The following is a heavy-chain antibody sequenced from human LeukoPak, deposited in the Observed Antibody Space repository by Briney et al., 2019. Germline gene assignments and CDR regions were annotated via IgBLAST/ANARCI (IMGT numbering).Heavy chain of an antibody. J-gene: IGHJ4*02. V-gene: IGHV3-66*01. Sequence: GGSLRLSCAVSGVTVSSNHMSWVRQAPGKGLEWVSAIYSGGGTYYADSVKGRFTLSRDISKDTLYLQMNSLRAEDTAVYYCVRDASWGQGTLVTVSS. CDR2: IYSGGGT. CDR1: GVTVSSNH. CDR3: VRDAS.